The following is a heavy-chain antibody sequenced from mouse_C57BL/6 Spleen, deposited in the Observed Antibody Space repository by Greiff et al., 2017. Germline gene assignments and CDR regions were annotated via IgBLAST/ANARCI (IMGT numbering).Heavy chain of an antibody. Sequence: VQLVESGAELARPGASVKLSCKASGYTFTSYGISWVKQRTGQGLEWIGEIYPRSGNTYYNEKFKGKATLTADKSSSTAYMELRSLTSEDSAVYFCARPYDYDGGFDYWGQGTTLTVSS. CDR3: ARPYDYDGGFDY. J-gene: IGHJ2*01. V-gene: IGHV1-81*01. CDR1: GYTFTSYG. CDR2: IYPRSGNT. D-gene: IGHD2-4*01.